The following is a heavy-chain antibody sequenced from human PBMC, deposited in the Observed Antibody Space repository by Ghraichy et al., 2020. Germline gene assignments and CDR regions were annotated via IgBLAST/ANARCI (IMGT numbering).Heavy chain of an antibody. CDR1: GFTFSSYG. Sequence: LSLTCAASGFTFSSYGMHWVRQAPGKGLEWVAFIRYDGSNKYYADSVKGRFTISRDNSKNTLYLQMNSLRAEDTAVYYCAKDRYGICDYWGQGTLVTVSS. J-gene: IGHJ4*02. CDR3: AKDRYGICDY. D-gene: IGHD2-15*01. V-gene: IGHV3-30*02. CDR2: IRYDGSNK.